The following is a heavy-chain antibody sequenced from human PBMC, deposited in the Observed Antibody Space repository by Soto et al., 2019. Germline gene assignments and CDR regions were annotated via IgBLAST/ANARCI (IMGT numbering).Heavy chain of an antibody. J-gene: IGHJ3*02. V-gene: IGHV2-70*01. CDR2: IDWDDSK. CDR1: GFSLSTSGLC. Sequence: VNPKKTLTLTYTCSGFSLSTSGLCVSWIRQPPGKALEWLALIDWDDSKYYSTSLKTRLTISKDTSKNQVVLTMTNMDPVDTAMYYCARGIVGATSDAFDIWGQGSMVT. CDR3: ARGIVGATSDAFDI. D-gene: IGHD1-26*01.